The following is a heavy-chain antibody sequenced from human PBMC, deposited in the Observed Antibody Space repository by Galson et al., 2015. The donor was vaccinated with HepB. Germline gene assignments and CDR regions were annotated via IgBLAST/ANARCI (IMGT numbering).Heavy chain of an antibody. V-gene: IGHV3-48*02. CDR1: GFTFSSYS. J-gene: IGHJ5*02. CDR3: ARARIEYQLADNWCAP. CDR2: ISRSSSTI. D-gene: IGHD2-2*01. Sequence: SLRLSCAASGFTFSSYSMNWVRQAPGKGLEWVSYISRSSSTIYYADSVKGRFTISRDNAKNSLYLQMNSLRDEDTAVYYCARARIEYQLADNWCAPCGQGTLVTASS.